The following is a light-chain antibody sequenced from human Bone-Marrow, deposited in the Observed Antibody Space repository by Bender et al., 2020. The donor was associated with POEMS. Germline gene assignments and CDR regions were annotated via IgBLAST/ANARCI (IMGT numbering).Light chain of an antibody. CDR3: AAWDDSLNSVA. J-gene: IGLJ2*01. V-gene: IGLV2-8*01. Sequence: QSALTQPPSASGSPGQSVTISCTGTSSDVGAYNYVSWYQQHPGKVPKVVIYDVTKRPSGVPDRFSGSKSGTSASLAISGLRPDDEADYYCAAWDDSLNSVAFGGGTKLTVL. CDR2: DVT. CDR1: SSDVGAYNY.